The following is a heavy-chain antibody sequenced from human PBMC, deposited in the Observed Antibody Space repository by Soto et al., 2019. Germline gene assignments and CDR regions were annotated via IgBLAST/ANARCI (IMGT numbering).Heavy chain of an antibody. CDR1: GGTFSTYT. CDR3: ARGLECRGYCLDKPTWFGP. CDR2: ILPILGTP. J-gene: IGHJ5*02. Sequence: QVQLVQSGAEVKKSGSSVKVSCKASGGTFSTYTFSWVRQAPGQGLEWMGRILPILGTPYYAQKFQGRVTITADKSTSTVYMELSSLGSDDPAVYFCARGLECRGYCLDKPTWFGPWGQGTLVTVSS. D-gene: IGHD2-15*01. V-gene: IGHV1-69*06.